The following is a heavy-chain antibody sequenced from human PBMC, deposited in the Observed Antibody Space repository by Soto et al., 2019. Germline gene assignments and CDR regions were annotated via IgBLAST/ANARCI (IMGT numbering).Heavy chain of an antibody. CDR2: ISADNGNT. CDR3: ARDSYDSSGYYFHY. Sequence: ASVKVSCKASGYTFTSYGISWVRQAPGQGLEWMGWISADNGNTNYAQKLQGRVTMTTDTSTSTAYMELRSLRSDDTAVYYCARDSYDSSGYYFHYWGQGTLVTVSS. D-gene: IGHD3-22*01. V-gene: IGHV1-18*01. CDR1: GYTFTSYG. J-gene: IGHJ4*02.